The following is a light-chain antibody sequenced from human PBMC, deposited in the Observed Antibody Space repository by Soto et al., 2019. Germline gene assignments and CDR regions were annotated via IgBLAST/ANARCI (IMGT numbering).Light chain of an antibody. Sequence: QSALTQPASVSGSPGQSITISCTGTSSDVGGSHFVSWYQQHPGKAPKLIIYDVTDRPSGVSDRFSGSISGNTASLTISGLQAEDEADYYCRSYTTSSTLVVFGGGTQLTV. CDR2: DVT. J-gene: IGLJ2*01. CDR1: SSDVGGSHF. V-gene: IGLV2-14*01. CDR3: RSYTTSSTLVV.